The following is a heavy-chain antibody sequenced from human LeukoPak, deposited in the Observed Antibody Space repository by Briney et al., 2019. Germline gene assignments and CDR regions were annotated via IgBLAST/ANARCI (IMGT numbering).Heavy chain of an antibody. J-gene: IGHJ5*02. D-gene: IGHD4-17*01. Sequence: PSETLSLTCTVSGVSISIYYWSWIRQPPGKGLEWIGYIYYGGSTDYNPSLKSRVTTSVDTSKNQFSLKLSSVTAADTAVYYCARIYGDYGWFDPWGQGTLVTVSS. CDR3: ARIYGDYGWFDP. CDR2: IYYGGST. CDR1: GVSISIYY. V-gene: IGHV4-59*12.